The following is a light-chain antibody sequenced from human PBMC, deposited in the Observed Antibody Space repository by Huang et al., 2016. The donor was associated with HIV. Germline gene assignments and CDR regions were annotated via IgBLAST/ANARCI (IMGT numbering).Light chain of an antibody. CDR3: QQYYSSPQT. J-gene: IGKJ1*01. CDR2: WAS. CDR1: QSVYSSSTSKDY. Sequence: DIIMTQSPDSLAVSLGERATRNCRSSQSVYSSSTSKDYMAWFQQKPGQPPRLLLFWASTREAGVPDRFSGNGSGTHFTLTIANLEAEDAAIYYCQQYYSSPQTFGQGTRVEVK. V-gene: IGKV4-1*01.